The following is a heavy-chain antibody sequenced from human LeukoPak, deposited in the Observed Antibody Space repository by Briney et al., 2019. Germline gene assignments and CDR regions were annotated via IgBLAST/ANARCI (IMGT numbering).Heavy chain of an antibody. D-gene: IGHD5-18*01. CDR3: ARAPRYTYGLNYYYYMDV. CDR1: GGSISSSSYY. CDR2: IYYSGST. V-gene: IGHV4-61*03. J-gene: IGHJ6*03. Sequence: SETLSLTCTVSGGSISSSSYYWSWIRQPPGKGLEWIGYIYYSGSTNYNPSLKSRVTISVDTSKNHFSLKLSSVTAADTAVYYCARAPRYTYGLNYYYYMDVWGKGTTVTVSS.